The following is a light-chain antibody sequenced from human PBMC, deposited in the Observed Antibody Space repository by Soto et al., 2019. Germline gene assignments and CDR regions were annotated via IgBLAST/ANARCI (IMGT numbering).Light chain of an antibody. J-gene: IGLJ1*01. Sequence: QSVLTQPPSVSGAPGQRVTISCTGSSSNIGAGYDVHWYQQLPGTAPKLLISDNNNRPSGVPDRFSGSKSGTSASLAITGLQAEDEADYYCQSYDSSLSGSAVFGPGTKVTVL. CDR3: QSYDSSLSGSAV. CDR2: DNN. CDR1: SSNIGAGYD. V-gene: IGLV1-40*01.